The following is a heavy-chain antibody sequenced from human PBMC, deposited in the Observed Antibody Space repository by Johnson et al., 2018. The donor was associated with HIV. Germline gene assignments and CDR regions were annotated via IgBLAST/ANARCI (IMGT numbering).Heavy chain of an antibody. D-gene: IGHD6-13*01. CDR1: GFSFSDYY. Sequence: QVQLVESGGGLVKPGGSLRLSCVVSGFSFSDYYMSWIRQSPEKGLEWVSYSSSSGTTIYYADSVKGRFTISRDNAKNFLYLQMNSLRAEDTALYYCARARYSNTWDDAFDIWGQGTMVTVSS. J-gene: IGHJ3*02. V-gene: IGHV3-11*01. CDR2: SSSSGTTI. CDR3: ARARYSNTWDDAFDI.